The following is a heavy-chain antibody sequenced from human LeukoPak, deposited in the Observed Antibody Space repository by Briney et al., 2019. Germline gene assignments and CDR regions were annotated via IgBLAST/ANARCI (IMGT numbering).Heavy chain of an antibody. J-gene: IGHJ4*02. CDR2: IDPSDSYT. D-gene: IGHD2-15*01. V-gene: IGHV5-10-1*01. Sequence: GESLKISCKGSGYSFTSYWISWVRQMPGKGLEWMGRIDPSDSYTNYSPSFQGHVTISADKSISTAYLQWSSLKASDTAMYYCARHTKTRYCSGGSRYQLGERGPNDYWGQGTLVTVSS. CDR3: ARHTKTRYCSGGSRYQLGERGPNDY. CDR1: GYSFTSYW.